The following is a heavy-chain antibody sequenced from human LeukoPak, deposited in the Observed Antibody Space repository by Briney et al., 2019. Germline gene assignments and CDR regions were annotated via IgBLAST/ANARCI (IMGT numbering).Heavy chain of an antibody. CDR2: ISSSSSYI. D-gene: IGHD3-10*01. CDR1: GFTFSSYS. CDR3: ARGHAYYYGSGSYYNDPFDY. Sequence: GGSLRLSCAASGFTFSSYSMNWVRQAPGKGLEWVSSISSSSSYIYYADSVKGRFTISRDNAKNSPYLQMNSLRVEDTAVYYCARGHAYYYGSGSYYNDPFDYWGQGTLVTVSS. J-gene: IGHJ4*02. V-gene: IGHV3-21*01.